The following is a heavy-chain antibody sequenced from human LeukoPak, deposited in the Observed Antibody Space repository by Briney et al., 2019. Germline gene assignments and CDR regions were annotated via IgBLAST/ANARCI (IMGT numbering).Heavy chain of an antibody. J-gene: IGHJ4*02. D-gene: IGHD4-17*01. CDR3: ARDRVTMTSRLFDY. CDR1: GGSISSYY. V-gene: IGHV4-59*01. CDR2: IYYSGST. Sequence: SETLSLTCTVSGGSISSYYWSWIRQPPGKGLEWIGYIYYSGSTNYNPSLKSRVTISVDTSKNQFSLKLSSVTAADTAVYYCARDRVTMTSRLFDYWGQGTLVTVSS.